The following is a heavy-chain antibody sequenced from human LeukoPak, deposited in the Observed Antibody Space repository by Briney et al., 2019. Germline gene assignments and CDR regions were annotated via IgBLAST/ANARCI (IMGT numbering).Heavy chain of an antibody. D-gene: IGHD6-13*01. CDR1: GGSISSYY. J-gene: IGHJ4*02. Sequence: SETLSLTCTVSGGSISSYYWSWIRQPAGKGLEWIGRIYTSGSTNYNPSLKSRVTMSVDTSKNQLSLKLSSVTAADTAVYYCARDPSAAGTFDYWGQGTLVTVSS. CDR2: IYTSGST. CDR3: ARDPSAAGTFDY. V-gene: IGHV4-4*07.